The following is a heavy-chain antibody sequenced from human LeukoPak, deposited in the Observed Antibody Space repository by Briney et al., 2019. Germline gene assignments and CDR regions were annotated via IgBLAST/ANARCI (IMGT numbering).Heavy chain of an antibody. Sequence: GGSLRLSCAASGFTVSSNYMSWVRQAPGKGLEWVSVIYSGGSTYYADSVKGRFTISRDNSKNTLYLQMNSLRAEDTAVYYCARALTVTTVGPPDYWGQGTLVTVSS. CDR2: IYSGGST. D-gene: IGHD4-17*01. CDR1: GFTVSSNY. CDR3: ARALTVTTVGPPDY. J-gene: IGHJ4*02. V-gene: IGHV3-66*02.